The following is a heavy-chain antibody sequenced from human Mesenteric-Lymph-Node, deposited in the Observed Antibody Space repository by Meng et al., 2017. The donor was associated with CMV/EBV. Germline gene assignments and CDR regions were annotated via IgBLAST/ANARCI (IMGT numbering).Heavy chain of an antibody. J-gene: IGHJ3*02. D-gene: IGHD3-10*01. CDR1: GGTFSGYA. CDR2: IIPIFGTA. CDR3: ARGWFPGAFDI. Sequence: SVKVSCKASGGTFSGYAISWVRQAPGQGLEWMGGIIPIFGTANYAQKFQGRITITTDESTSTAYMELSSLRSEDTAVYYCARGWFPGAFDIWGQGTMVTVSS. V-gene: IGHV1-69*05.